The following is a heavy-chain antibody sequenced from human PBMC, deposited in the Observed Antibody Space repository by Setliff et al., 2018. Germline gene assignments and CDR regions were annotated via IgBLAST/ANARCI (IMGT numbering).Heavy chain of an antibody. CDR3: ARGSFPYDNSGFDY. Sequence: PSETLSLTCTVSGDSISDYFWTWIRQPAGKGLEWIGRLYIGGTTTYNPSLRRRVTMSADTSKNQFSLKMNSVTAADTAVYYCARGSFPYDNSGFDYWGQGTLGTVSS. D-gene: IGHD3-22*01. CDR2: LYIGGTT. J-gene: IGHJ4*02. V-gene: IGHV4-4*07. CDR1: GDSISDYF.